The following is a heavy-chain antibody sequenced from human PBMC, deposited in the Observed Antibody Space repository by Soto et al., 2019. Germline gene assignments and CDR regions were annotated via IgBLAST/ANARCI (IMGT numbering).Heavy chain of an antibody. V-gene: IGHV3-30*03. Sequence: PGGSLRLSCAASGFTFSSYGMHWVRQAPGKGLEWVAVISYDGSNKYYADSVKGRFTISRDNSKNTLYLQMNSLKTEDTAVYYCTRESTYAWSGYYSDYWGQGTLVTVSS. CDR1: GFTFSSYG. D-gene: IGHD3-3*01. CDR3: TRESTYAWSGYYSDY. CDR2: ISYDGSNK. J-gene: IGHJ4*02.